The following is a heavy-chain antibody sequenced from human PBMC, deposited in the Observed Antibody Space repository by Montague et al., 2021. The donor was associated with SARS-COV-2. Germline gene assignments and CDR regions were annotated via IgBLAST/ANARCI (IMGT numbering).Heavy chain of an antibody. CDR1: GFSFNANW. J-gene: IGHJ4*01. CDR2: ITGDGRNI. D-gene: IGHD1-14*01. Sequence: SLRLSCPASGFSFNANWMHWVRQAPGKGLVWVSGITGDGRNIEYADSVKGRFTISRDNAKGTLYLQMDSLRVEDTAMYFCTNALNVVDNPWGQGILVAVS. CDR3: TNALNVVDNP. V-gene: IGHV3-74*03.